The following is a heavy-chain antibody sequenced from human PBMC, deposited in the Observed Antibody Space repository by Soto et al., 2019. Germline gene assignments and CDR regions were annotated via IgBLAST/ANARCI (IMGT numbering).Heavy chain of an antibody. V-gene: IGHV2-5*02. J-gene: IGHJ4*02. D-gene: IGHD3-10*01. CDR2: IFWDDDK. CDR1: GFSLSTSGVG. CDR3: ARMFFGRNVYFFDY. Sequence: SGPTLVNPTQTLTLTCTFSGFSLSTSGVGVGWIRQPPGEALEWLGIIFWDDDKRYSPSLKSRVTITKATSKNQLVLTMTAMDPVDTATYSCARMFFGRNVYFFDYWGRGTLVTGSA.